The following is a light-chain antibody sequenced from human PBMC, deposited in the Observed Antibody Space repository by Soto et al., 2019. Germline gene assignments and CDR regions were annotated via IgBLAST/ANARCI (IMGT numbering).Light chain of an antibody. CDR3: AQGLATPFT. J-gene: IGKJ4*01. CDR1: QNLLHSNGYNY. V-gene: IGKV2-28*01. CDR2: LGS. Sequence: EIVLTQSPLSLPVTPGEPASISCRSSQNLLHSNGYNYLNWYLQKPGQSPQLLIYLGSNRASGVPDRVSDSGSGTDFTLTINRVEAEDVGLYFCAQGLATPFTFGGGTKVEIK.